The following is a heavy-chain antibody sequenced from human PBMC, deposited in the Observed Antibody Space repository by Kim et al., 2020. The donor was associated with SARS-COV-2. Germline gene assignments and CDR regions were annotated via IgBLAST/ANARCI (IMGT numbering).Heavy chain of an antibody. V-gene: IGHV3-11*05. CDR3: VRVAVGASSWYYFDS. J-gene: IGHJ4*01. CDR1: GINFSYYY. Sequence: GGSLRLSCAASGINFSYYYMSWIRQAPGKGLEWVSYISSSGSYTKYADSLKGRFTISRDNAENSLYLEMNSLRPEDMAVYYCVRVAVGASSWYYFDSWG. D-gene: IGHD6-13*01. CDR2: ISSSGSYT.